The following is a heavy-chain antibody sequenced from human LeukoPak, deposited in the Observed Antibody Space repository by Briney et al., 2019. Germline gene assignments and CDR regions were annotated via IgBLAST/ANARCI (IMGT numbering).Heavy chain of an antibody. CDR2: ISYDGSNK. D-gene: IGHD6-19*01. CDR3: AKDLRSSGWYVRGGY. CDR1: GFTFSSYG. Sequence: GGSLRLSCAASGFTFSSYGMHWVRQAPGKGLEWVAAISYDGSNKYYADSVKGRFTISRDNSKNTLYLQMNSLRAEDTAVYYCAKDLRSSGWYVRGGYWGQGTLVTVSS. J-gene: IGHJ4*02. V-gene: IGHV3-30*18.